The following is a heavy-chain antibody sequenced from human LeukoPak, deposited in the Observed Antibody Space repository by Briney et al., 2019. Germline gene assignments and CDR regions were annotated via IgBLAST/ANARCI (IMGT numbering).Heavy chain of an antibody. CDR2: ISGSGDRT. CDR3: ARGPLAYIHETHYFDY. V-gene: IGHV3-23*01. Sequence: GGSLRLSCTASGFTFRDYIMNWVRQAPGKALEWVSGISGSGDRTWYADSVKGRFTVSRDNSKNTLYLQVNSLRAEDTALYYCARGPLAYIHETHYFDYWGQGTLVTVSS. J-gene: IGHJ4*02. D-gene: IGHD4-11*01. CDR1: GFTFRDYI.